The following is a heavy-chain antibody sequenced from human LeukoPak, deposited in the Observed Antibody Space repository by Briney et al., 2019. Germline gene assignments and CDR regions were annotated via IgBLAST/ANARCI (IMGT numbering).Heavy chain of an antibody. CDR3: ARHEGRPPGAFDI. V-gene: IGHV4-39*01. D-gene: IGHD3-10*01. CDR1: GGSISSSSYY. J-gene: IGHJ3*02. Sequence: SETLSLTCAVSGGSISSSSYYWGWIRQPPGKGLEWIGSIYYSGSTYYNPSLKSRVTISVDTSKNQFSLKLSSVTAADTAVYYCARHEGRPPGAFDIWGQGTMVTVSS. CDR2: IYYSGST.